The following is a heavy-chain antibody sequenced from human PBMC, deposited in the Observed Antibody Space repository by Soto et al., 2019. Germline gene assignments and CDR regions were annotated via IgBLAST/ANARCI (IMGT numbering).Heavy chain of an antibody. D-gene: IGHD6-19*01. V-gene: IGHV3-23*01. J-gene: IGHJ4*02. CDR3: AKSVAGLQPFDY. CDR1: GFTFSNFA. Sequence: GGSLRLSCAASGFTFSNFAMTWVRQAPGKGLEWVSGFSDSAGSTYYADSVKGRFTISRDNSKNTLYLQMNSLRAEDTAIYYCAKSVAGLQPFDYWGRGTLVTVSS. CDR2: FSDSAGST.